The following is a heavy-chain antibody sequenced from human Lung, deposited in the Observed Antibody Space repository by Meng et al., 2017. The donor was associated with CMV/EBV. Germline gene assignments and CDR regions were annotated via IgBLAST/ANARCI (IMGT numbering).Heavy chain of an antibody. V-gene: IGHV3-21*01. CDR2: ISSASRSSTTSSNFI. J-gene: IGHJ6*02. CDR3: ARDDEPQNGIDV. Sequence: GGSXRLXCAASGFTFNKYSFHWVRQAPGKGLEWVSFISSASRSSTTSSNFIHYGDSVKGRFTIARDNAKNSVYLQMNSLRVDDTAVYYCARDDEPQNGIDVXGQGTTVTVSS. CDR1: GFTFNKYS.